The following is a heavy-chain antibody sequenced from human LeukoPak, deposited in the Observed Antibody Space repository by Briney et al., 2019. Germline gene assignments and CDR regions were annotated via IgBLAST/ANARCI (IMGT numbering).Heavy chain of an antibody. CDR3: ARDNAGYDY. J-gene: IGHJ4*02. D-gene: IGHD5-12*01. Sequence: PGGSLRLSCAASGFTFSGYTMNWVRQAPGKGLEWLSYITRSSSPIYYADSVKGRFTTSRDNARNSLYLQMNSLRAEDTAVYYCARDNAGYDYWGQGTLVTVSS. CDR2: ITRSSSPI. CDR1: GFTFSGYT. V-gene: IGHV3-48*01.